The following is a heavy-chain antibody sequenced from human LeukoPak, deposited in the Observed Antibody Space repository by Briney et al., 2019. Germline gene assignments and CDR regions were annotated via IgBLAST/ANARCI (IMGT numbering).Heavy chain of an antibody. CDR2: VTGSDDRT. CDR3: AKGPQLNSGYHPEY. Sequence: GGSLRLSCAASGFTFSNYALNRVRQAPGKGLEWVSTVTGSDDRTYYADSVKGRFTISRDSSKSTLHLQLNSLRAEDTAIYYCAKGPQLNSGYHPEYWGQGTLVTVSS. D-gene: IGHD3-22*01. CDR1: GFTFSNYA. V-gene: IGHV3-23*01. J-gene: IGHJ4*02.